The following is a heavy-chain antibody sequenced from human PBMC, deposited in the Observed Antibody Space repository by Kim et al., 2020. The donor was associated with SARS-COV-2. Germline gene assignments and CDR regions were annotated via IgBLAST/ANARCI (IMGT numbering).Heavy chain of an antibody. V-gene: IGHV4-39*01. CDR3: ARLGAVAVVAFDI. J-gene: IGHJ3*02. CDR2: IYYSGST. D-gene: IGHD6-19*01. Sequence: SETLSLTCTVSGGSISSSSYYWGWIRQPPGKGLEWIGSIYYSGSTYYNPSLKSRVTISVDTSKNQFSLKLSSVTAADTAVYYCARLGAVAVVAFDIWGQGTMVTVSS. CDR1: GGSISSSSYY.